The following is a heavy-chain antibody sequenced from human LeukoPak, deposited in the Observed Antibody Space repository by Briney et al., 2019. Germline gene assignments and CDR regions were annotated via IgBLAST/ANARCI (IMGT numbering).Heavy chain of an antibody. CDR2: IYHSGST. CDR3: ARHAEESVLGYFDY. Sequence: SETLSLTCTVSGGSISSYYWSWIRQPPGKGLEWIGYIYHSGSTYYNPSLKSRVTISVDRSKNQFFLKLSSVTAADTAVYYCARHAEESVLGYFDYWGQGTLVTVSS. CDR1: GGSISSYY. V-gene: IGHV4-59*04. J-gene: IGHJ4*02. D-gene: IGHD2-8*02.